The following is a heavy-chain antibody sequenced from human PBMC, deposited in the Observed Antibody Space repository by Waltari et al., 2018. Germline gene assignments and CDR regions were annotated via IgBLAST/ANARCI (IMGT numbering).Heavy chain of an antibody. J-gene: IGHJ5*02. Sequence: EVQLVQSGAEVKMPGATVKVSCEASGYTCTAYYIHGLQQAPGKGPEWMGRVDPDDASTIFARRFQGRITRTADAATDTGHMELTSLRPEDTAVYYCARGPVGAAIWFDLWGQGTLVTVSS. CDR2: VDPDDAST. CDR3: ARGPVGAAIWFDL. CDR1: GYTCTAYY. V-gene: IGHV1-69-2*01. D-gene: IGHD1-26*01.